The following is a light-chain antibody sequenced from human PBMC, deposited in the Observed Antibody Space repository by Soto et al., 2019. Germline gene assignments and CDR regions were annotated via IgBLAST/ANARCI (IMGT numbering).Light chain of an antibody. J-gene: IGKJ5*01. Sequence: EIVLTQSPATLSLSPGERATLSCRASQSVSSNLAWYQQKPGQAPRLIIYDASNRATGIPARFSGGGSGTEFTLTISSLQSEDFAVYYCQQYYNWPTFGQGTRLEIK. CDR3: QQYYNWPT. CDR1: QSVSSN. CDR2: DAS. V-gene: IGKV3D-15*01.